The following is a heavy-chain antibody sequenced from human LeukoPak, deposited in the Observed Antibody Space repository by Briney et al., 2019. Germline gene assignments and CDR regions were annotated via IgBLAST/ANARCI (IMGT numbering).Heavy chain of an antibody. CDR3: ARDDRHYDILTGYYPIDY. V-gene: IGHV3-30*02. Sequence: GGSLRLSCAASGFTFIRNGMHWVRQAPGKGLEWVAFLRYDGSNKYYADSVMGRFTISRDNSKDTLYLQMNSLRTEDTAVYYCARDDRHYDILTGYYPIDYWGQGTLVTVSS. J-gene: IGHJ4*02. CDR2: LRYDGSNK. CDR1: GFTFIRNG. D-gene: IGHD3-9*01.